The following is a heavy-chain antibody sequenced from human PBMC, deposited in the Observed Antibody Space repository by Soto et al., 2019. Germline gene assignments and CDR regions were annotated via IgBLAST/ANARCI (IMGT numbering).Heavy chain of an antibody. CDR1: GFTFSSYG. CDR3: ARDYYGSGSYYNWALYYYYGMDV. V-gene: IGHV3-33*01. Sequence: HPGGSLRLSCAASGFTFSSYGMHWVRQAPGKGLEWVAVMWYDGSNKYYADSVRGRFTISRDNSKNTLYLQMNSLRAEDTAVYYCARDYYGSGSYYNWALYYYYGMDVWGQGTTVTVSS. J-gene: IGHJ6*02. CDR2: MWYDGSNK. D-gene: IGHD3-10*01.